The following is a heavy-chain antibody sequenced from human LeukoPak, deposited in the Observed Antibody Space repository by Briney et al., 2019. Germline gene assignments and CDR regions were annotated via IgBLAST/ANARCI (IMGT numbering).Heavy chain of an antibody. D-gene: IGHD6-19*01. CDR1: GFTFDDYT. V-gene: IGHV3-43*01. CDR2: ISWDGGST. J-gene: IGHJ4*02. Sequence: GGSLRLSCAASGFTFDDYTMHWVRQAPGKGLEWVSLISWDGGSTYYADSVKGRFTISRDNSKNTLYLQMNSLRAEDTAVYYCAKPIGQWLPYFDYWGQRTLVTVSS. CDR3: AKPIGQWLPYFDY.